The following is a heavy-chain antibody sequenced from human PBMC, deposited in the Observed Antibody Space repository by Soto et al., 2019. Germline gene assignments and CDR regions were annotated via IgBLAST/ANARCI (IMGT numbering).Heavy chain of an antibody. D-gene: IGHD5-12*01. CDR1: GGTFSSYA. V-gene: IGHV1-18*01. CDR2: ISAYNGNT. CDR3: ARCAQRWLLIGYYGMDV. J-gene: IGHJ6*02. Sequence: QVQLVQSGAEVKKPGSSVKVSCKASGGTFSSYAISWVRQAPGQGLEWMGWISAYNGNTNYAQKLQGRVTMTTDTSTSTAYMELRSLRSDDTAVYYCARCAQRWLLIGYYGMDVWGQGTTVTVSS.